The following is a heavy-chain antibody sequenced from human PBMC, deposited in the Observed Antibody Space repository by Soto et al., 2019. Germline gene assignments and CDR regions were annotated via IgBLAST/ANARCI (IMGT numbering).Heavy chain of an antibody. CDR2: INHSGST. CDR3: ARGLRQLIGYYYYYYGMDV. CDR1: GGSFSGYY. D-gene: IGHD6-6*01. V-gene: IGHV4-34*01. J-gene: IGHJ6*02. Sequence: SETLSLTCAVYGGSFSGYYWSWIRQPPGKGLEWIGEINHSGSTNYNPSPKSRVTISVDTSKNQFSLKLSSVTAADTAVYYCARGLRQLIGYYYYYYGMDVWGQGTTVTVSS.